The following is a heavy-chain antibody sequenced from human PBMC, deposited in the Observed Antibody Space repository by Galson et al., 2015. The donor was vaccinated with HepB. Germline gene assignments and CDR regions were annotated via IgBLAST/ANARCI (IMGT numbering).Heavy chain of an antibody. J-gene: IGHJ3*02. V-gene: IGHV3-48*03. CDR2: ISSSGSTI. CDR3: AKPTGGSGSYPDAFDI. Sequence: SLRLSCAASGFTFSSYEMNWVRQAPGKGLEWVSYISSSGSTIYYADSVKGRFTISRDNAKNSLYLQMNSLRAEDTAVYYCAKPTGGSGSYPDAFDIWGQGTMVTVSS. D-gene: IGHD3-10*01. CDR1: GFTFSSYE.